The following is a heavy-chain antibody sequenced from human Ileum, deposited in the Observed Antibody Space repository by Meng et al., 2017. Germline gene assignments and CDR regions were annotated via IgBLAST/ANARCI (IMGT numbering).Heavy chain of an antibody. D-gene: IGHD3-16*01. CDR3: TTDIGGDLKVRDY. CDR2: IVSKTDGGTT. V-gene: IGHV3-15*04. Sequence: GESLKISCAASGFTFSNAWMSWVRQAPGKGLEWVGRIVSKTDGGTTEYAAPVKGRFTISRDDSKNTLYLQMNSLETEDTAVYYCTTDIGGDLKVRDYWGQGTLVTVSS. J-gene: IGHJ4*02. CDR1: GFTFSNAW.